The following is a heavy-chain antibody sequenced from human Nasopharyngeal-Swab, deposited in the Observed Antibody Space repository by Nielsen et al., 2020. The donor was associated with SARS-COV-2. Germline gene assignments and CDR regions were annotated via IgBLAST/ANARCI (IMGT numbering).Heavy chain of an antibody. CDR2: SNRDGSTT. J-gene: IGHJ6*04. D-gene: IGHD5-18*01. CDR1: EFTFSNNW. CDR3: VKALAAMDDYYYYGMDV. Sequence: GGSLRLSCAASEFTFSNNWMHWVRKAPGKGLGWVPRSNRDGSTTNYADSVKGRFTTSRDNAKKTLYLQMNSLRDEDKAVYYCVKALAAMDDYYYYGMDVWGKGTTVTVSS. V-gene: IGHV3-74*01.